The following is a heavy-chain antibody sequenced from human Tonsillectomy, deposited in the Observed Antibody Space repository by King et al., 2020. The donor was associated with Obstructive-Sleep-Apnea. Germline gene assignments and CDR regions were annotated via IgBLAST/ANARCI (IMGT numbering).Heavy chain of an antibody. D-gene: IGHD1-1*01. V-gene: IGHV3-11*01. CDR2: ISSSVSTI. CDR3: ARDGRPGWYFDL. Sequence: VQLVESGGGLVKPGGSLRLSCAASGLTFSDYYMSWNRQAPGKGLEWVSYISSSVSTIYHADSVKGRFTISRDNAKNSLYLQMNSLRAEDTAVYYCARDGRPGWYFDLWGRGTLVTVSS. J-gene: IGHJ2*01. CDR1: GLTFSDYY.